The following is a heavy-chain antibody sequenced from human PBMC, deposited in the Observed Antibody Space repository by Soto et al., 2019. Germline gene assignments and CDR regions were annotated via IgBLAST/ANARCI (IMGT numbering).Heavy chain of an antibody. CDR2: IYYSGST. CDR1: GGSISSGGYY. V-gene: IGHV4-31*03. J-gene: IGHJ4*02. D-gene: IGHD3-10*01. Sequence: QVQLQESGPGLVKPSQTLSLTCTVSGGSISSGGYYWSWIRQHPGKGLEWIGYIYYSGSTYYNPSLKCRVTISVDTSQNQFSLKLSSVTAADTAVYYWATDQCGSGSYAFDYWGQGTLVTVSS. CDR3: ATDQCGSGSYAFDY.